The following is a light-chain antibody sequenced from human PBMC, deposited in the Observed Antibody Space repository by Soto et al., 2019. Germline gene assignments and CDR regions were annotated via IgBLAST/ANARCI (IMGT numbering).Light chain of an antibody. Sequence: IQLTQSPSTLSASVGDSVTITCRASENIRSWLAWYQQKAGRPPKLLIYKASTLQSGVPSRFGGSGSETEFTLTISGLQPDDFATYFCQQYVTSFRTFGQGTKVDTK. CDR3: QQYVTSFRT. CDR2: KAS. V-gene: IGKV1-5*03. J-gene: IGKJ1*01. CDR1: ENIRSW.